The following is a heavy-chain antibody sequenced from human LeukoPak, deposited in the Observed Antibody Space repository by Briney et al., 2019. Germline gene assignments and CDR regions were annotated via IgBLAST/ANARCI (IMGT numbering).Heavy chain of an antibody. V-gene: IGHV1-24*01. CDR1: GYTLTELS. CDR3: ATGLRYSYYYGRDV. D-gene: IGHD4-17*01. Sequence: ESSVKVSCKVSGYTLTELSMHLVRQAPGKGLEWMGGSDPEDGETIYAQKFQGRVTMTEDTSTDTAYMELSSLRSEDAAVYYCATGLRYSYYYGRDVWDKGTTVIVTS. J-gene: IGHJ6*04. CDR2: SDPEDGET.